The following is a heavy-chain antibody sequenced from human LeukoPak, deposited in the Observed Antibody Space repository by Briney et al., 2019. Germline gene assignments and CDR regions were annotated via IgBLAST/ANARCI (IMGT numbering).Heavy chain of an antibody. V-gene: IGHV4-39*01. CDR2: IYYSGTT. D-gene: IGHD3-10*01. J-gene: IGHJ4*02. CDR3: ARPNRSGTYDF. Sequence: PSETLSLTRTVSGDSISGSYYYWGWIRQPPGKELEWIGSIYYSGTTYYNPSLKSRVTISIDTSKNQFSLKMSSVTAADTATYYCARPNRSGTYDFWGQGTLVTVSS. CDR1: GDSISGSYYY.